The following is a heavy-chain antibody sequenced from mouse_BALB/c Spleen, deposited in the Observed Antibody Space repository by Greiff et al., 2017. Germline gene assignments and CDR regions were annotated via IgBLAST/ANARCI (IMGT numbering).Heavy chain of an antibody. J-gene: IGHJ4*01. Sequence: QVQLQQSGAELVKPGASVKLSCKTSGYTFTSYWIQWVKQRAGQGLGGIGEIFPGTGTTYYNEKFKGKATLTIDTSSRTAYMQLSSLASEDSAVYFCANGYDGAMDDWGGGTSVTVSS. V-gene: IGHV1S132*01. D-gene: IGHD2-2*01. CDR3: ANGYDGAMDD. CDR2: IFPGTGTT. CDR1: GYTFTSYW.